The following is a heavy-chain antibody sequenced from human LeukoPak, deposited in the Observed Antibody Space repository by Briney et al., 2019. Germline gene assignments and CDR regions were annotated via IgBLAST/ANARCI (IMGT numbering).Heavy chain of an antibody. CDR3: ARGGYSGYPGDY. CDR1: GGTFSSYA. J-gene: IGHJ4*02. Sequence: ASVKVSCKASGGTFSSYAINWVRQAPGQGLEWMGRIIPILGIANYAQKFQGRVTITADKSTSTAYMELSSLRSEDTAVYYCARGGYSGYPGDYWGQGTLVTVSS. V-gene: IGHV1-69*04. CDR2: IIPILGIA. D-gene: IGHD5-12*01.